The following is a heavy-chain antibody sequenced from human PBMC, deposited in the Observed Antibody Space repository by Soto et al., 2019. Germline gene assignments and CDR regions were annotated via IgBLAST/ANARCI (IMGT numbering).Heavy chain of an antibody. V-gene: IGHV4-30-2*01. CDR1: GGSISSGGYS. CDR2: IYHSGST. Sequence: SETLSLTCAVSGGSISSGGYSWSWIRQPPGKGLEWIGYIYHSGSTYYNPSLKSRVTISVDRSKNQFSLKLSSVTAADTAVYYCARKSTWVYFDYWGQGTLVTVS. CDR3: ARKSTWVYFDY. J-gene: IGHJ4*02. D-gene: IGHD1-1*01.